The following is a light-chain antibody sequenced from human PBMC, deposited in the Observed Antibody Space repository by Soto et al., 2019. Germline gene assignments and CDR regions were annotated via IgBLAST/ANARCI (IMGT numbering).Light chain of an antibody. Sequence: DIQMTQSPSSLSASVGDRVTITCRASQSISNYLNWYQQKPGKAPKLLIYAASSMQSGVPSRFSGSGSETDFTLTISSLQHDDSATDYCPQSFSPLCTFGQGAKVEV. J-gene: IGKJ1*01. CDR3: PQSFSPLCT. V-gene: IGKV1-39*01. CDR2: AAS. CDR1: QSISNY.